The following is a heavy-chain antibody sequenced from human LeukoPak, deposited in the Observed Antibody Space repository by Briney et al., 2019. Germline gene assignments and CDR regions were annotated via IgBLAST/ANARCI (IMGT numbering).Heavy chain of an antibody. CDR2: ISSSSSYI. V-gene: IGHV3-21*01. CDR3: ARGILDGYNLLDAFDI. Sequence: GGSLRLSCAASGFTFSSYSMNWVRQAPGKGLEWVSSISSSSSYIYYADSLKGRFTISRDNAKNSLYLQMNSLRAEDTAVYYCARGILDGYNLLDAFDIWGQGTMVTVSS. CDR1: GFTFSSYS. J-gene: IGHJ3*02. D-gene: IGHD5-24*01.